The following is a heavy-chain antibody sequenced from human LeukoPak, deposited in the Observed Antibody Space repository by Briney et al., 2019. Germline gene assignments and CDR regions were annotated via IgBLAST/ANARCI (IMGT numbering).Heavy chain of an antibody. J-gene: IGHJ4*02. CDR1: GYTFTSYA. Sequence: EASVKVSCKASGYTFTSYAMHWVRQAPGQRLEWMGWINAGNGNTKYSQKFQGRVTITRDTSASTAYMELRSLRSEDTAVYYCAREGQSSGWYLDYFDYWGQGTLVTVSS. CDR2: INAGNGNT. V-gene: IGHV1-3*01. CDR3: AREGQSSGWYLDYFDY. D-gene: IGHD6-19*01.